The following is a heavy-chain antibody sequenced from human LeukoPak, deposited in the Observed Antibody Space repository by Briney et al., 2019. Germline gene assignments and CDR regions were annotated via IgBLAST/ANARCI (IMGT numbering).Heavy chain of an antibody. V-gene: IGHV3-23*01. D-gene: IGHD5-18*01. CDR1: GFTFSSYG. CDR2: ISGSGGST. CDR3: AKHPPIQLWLPFDY. Sequence: GGSLRLSCAASGFTFSSYGMGWVRQAPGKGLEWVSAISGSGGSTYYADSVKGRFTISRDNSKNTLYLQMNSLRAEDTAVYYCAKHPPIQLWLPFDYWGQGTLVTVSS. J-gene: IGHJ4*02.